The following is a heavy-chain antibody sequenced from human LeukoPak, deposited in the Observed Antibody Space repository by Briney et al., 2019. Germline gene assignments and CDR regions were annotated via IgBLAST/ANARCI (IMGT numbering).Heavy chain of an antibody. J-gene: IGHJ4*02. Sequence: GGSLRLSCVASGFTFSSYAMSWVRQAPGKGLEWVSAISGSGGSTYYADSVKGRFTISRDNSKNTLYLQMNSLRAEDTAVYYCAKPRYDFWSGYPIEGYYFDYWGQGTLVTVSS. V-gene: IGHV3-23*01. D-gene: IGHD3-3*01. CDR1: GFTFSSYA. CDR3: AKPRYDFWSGYPIEGYYFDY. CDR2: ISGSGGST.